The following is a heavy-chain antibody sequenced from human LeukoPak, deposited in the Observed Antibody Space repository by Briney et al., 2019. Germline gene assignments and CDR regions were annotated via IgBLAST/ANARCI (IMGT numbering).Heavy chain of an antibody. D-gene: IGHD5-12*01. J-gene: IGHJ4*02. V-gene: IGHV5-51*01. Sequence: GESLKVSCKGSGYSFTSYWIGWVRQMPGKGLEWMGIIYPGDSDTRYSPSSQGQVTISVDKSISTAYLQWSSLKASDTAMYYCARHGPYGGYERDYWGQGTLVTVSS. CDR1: GYSFTSYW. CDR3: ARHGPYGGYERDY. CDR2: IYPGDSDT.